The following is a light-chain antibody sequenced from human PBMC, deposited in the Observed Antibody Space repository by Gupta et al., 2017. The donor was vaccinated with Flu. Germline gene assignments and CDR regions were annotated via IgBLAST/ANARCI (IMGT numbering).Light chain of an antibody. CDR2: DAS. J-gene: IGKJ4*01. Sequence: EIVLTQSPATLSLSPGERATLSGRASQSVSSYLAWYQQKPGQAPRLIIYDASIRATGTPARFSGSGSGTDFTLTISSLEPEDFAVYFCQQRSNWPLTFGGGTKVEIK. V-gene: IGKV3-11*01. CDR3: QQRSNWPLT. CDR1: QSVSSY.